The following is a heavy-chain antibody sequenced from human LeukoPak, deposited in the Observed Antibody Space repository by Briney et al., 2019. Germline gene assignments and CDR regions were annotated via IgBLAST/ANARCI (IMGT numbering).Heavy chain of an antibody. CDR3: ARMTVYYYYMDV. V-gene: IGHV4-34*01. CDR2: INHSGST. Sequence: SETLSLTCAVYGGSFSGYYWSWTRQPPGKGLEWIGEINHSGSTNYNPSLKSRVTISVDTSKNQFSLKLSSVTAADTAVYYCARMTVYYYYMDVWGKGTTVTVSS. J-gene: IGHJ6*03. D-gene: IGHD4-17*01. CDR1: GGSFSGYY.